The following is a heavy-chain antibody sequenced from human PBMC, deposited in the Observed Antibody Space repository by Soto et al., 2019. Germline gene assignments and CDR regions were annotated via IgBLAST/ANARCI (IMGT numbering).Heavy chain of an antibody. CDR1: GGTFSSYA. J-gene: IGHJ3*02. CDR2: IIPIFGTA. CDR3: ARDVRQLLYAFDI. Sequence: ASVKVSCNASGGTFSSYAISWVRQAPGQGLEWMGGIIPIFGTANYAQKFQGRVTITADESTSTAYMELSSLRSEDTAVYYCARDVRQLLYAFDIWGQGTMVTVSS. V-gene: IGHV1-69*13. D-gene: IGHD2-2*01.